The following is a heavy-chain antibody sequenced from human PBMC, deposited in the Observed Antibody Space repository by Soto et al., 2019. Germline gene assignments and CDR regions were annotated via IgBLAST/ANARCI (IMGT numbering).Heavy chain of an antibody. CDR2: IYSLGNT. D-gene: IGHD6-19*01. CDR1: GGSSSSSYYY. V-gene: IGHV4-39*07. J-gene: IGHJ4*02. CDR3: ARYGGIGVAGRFDY. Sequence: PSETLSLTCTVPGGSSSSSYYYWGWIRQPPGQGLDWLGTIYSLGNTNYNPSLQSRVTISVDTSKSQFFLKLSSVTAADTAVYYCARYGGIGVAGRFDYWGQGALVTVSS.